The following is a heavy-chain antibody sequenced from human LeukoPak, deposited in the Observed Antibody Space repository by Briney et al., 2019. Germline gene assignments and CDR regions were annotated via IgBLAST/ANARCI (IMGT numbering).Heavy chain of an antibody. D-gene: IGHD3-9*01. V-gene: IGHV3-23*01. CDR2: ISGSGGST. CDR3: AKVRDILTGYYYFDY. Sequence: GGSLRLSCAASGFTFSSYAMSWVRQAPGKGLEWVSAISGSGGSTYYADSVKGRFTISRDNSKNTLYLQMNSLRAEDTAVYHCAKVRDILTGYYYFDYWGQGTLVTVSS. J-gene: IGHJ4*02. CDR1: GFTFSSYA.